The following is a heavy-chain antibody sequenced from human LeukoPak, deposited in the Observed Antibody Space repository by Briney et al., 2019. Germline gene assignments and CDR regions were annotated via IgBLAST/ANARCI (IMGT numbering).Heavy chain of an antibody. CDR1: GGSFSGYY. CDR3: ARFYSNSLYFDY. J-gene: IGHJ4*02. V-gene: IGHV4-34*01. D-gene: IGHD4-11*01. CDR2: INHSGST. Sequence: PSETLSLTCAVYGGSFSGYYWSWIRQPPGKGLEWIGEINHSGSTNYNPSLKSRVTISVDTSKNQFSLKLSSVTAADTAVYYCARFYSNSLYFDYWGQGTLVTVSS.